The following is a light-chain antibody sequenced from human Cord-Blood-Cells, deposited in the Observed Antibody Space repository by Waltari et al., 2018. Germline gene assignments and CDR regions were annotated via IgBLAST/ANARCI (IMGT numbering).Light chain of an antibody. Sequence: DIQMTQSPSSLSASVGDRVTITCRASQGISNYLAWYQQKPGKVPKLLIYAASTLQSGVPSRFSGSGAWTDFTLTISRLQPEDVATYCCQKYNIAPFTFGPGTKVDIK. J-gene: IGKJ3*01. CDR1: QGISNY. V-gene: IGKV1-27*01. CDR3: QKYNIAPFT. CDR2: AAS.